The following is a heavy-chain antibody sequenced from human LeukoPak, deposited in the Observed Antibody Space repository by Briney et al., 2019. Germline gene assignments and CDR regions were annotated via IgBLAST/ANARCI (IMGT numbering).Heavy chain of an antibody. CDR1: LESLTAYN. V-gene: IGHV4-34*01. CDR3: GRDRFWGFDI. D-gene: IGHD3-16*01. Sequence: PSETLSLTCAVPLESLTAYNWCTIRQSPEKGLEWIGEINHSGTTNYNPSFKSRVTISVHASKREFSLKVTRVTAADTAVYYWGRDRFWGFDIWGQGTTVSVSS. J-gene: IGHJ3*02. CDR2: INHSGTT.